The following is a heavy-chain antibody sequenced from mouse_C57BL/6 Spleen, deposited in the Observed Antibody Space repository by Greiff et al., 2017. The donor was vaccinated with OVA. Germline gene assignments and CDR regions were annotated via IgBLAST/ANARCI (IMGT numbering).Heavy chain of an antibody. CDR3: ARPLGNYAMDY. V-gene: IGHV5-17*01. CDR1: GFTFSDYG. J-gene: IGHJ4*01. CDR2: ISSGSSTI. D-gene: IGHD4-1*01. Sequence: EVQVVESGGGLVKPGGSLKLSCAASGFTFSDYGMHWVRQAPEKGLEWVAYISSGSSTIYYADTVKGRFTLSRANAKNTLFLQMTSLRSEVTSMYYCARPLGNYAMDYWGQGTSVTVSS.